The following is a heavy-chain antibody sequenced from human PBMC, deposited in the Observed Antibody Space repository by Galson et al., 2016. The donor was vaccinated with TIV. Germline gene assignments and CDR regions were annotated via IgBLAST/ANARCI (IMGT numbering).Heavy chain of an antibody. Sequence: SVKVSCKASGGTFSSDAISWMRQAPGQGLEWMGGIIPMFKIAYYAQKFQGRVTISADEFPSAAYMELSSLRFEDTAVYYCARARGYNFENAFHIWGQGTMVTVSS. V-gene: IGHV1-69*13. CDR3: ARARGYNFENAFHI. CDR1: GGTFSSDA. D-gene: IGHD5-18*01. J-gene: IGHJ3*02. CDR2: IIPMFKIA.